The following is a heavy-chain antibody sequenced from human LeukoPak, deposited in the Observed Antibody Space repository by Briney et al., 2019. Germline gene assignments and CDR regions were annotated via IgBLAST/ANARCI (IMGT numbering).Heavy chain of an antibody. V-gene: IGHV3-30*03. Sequence: PGRSLRLSCAASGFTFSSYGMHWVRQAPGKGLEWVAVIPYDGSNKYYADSVKGRFTISRDNSKNTLFLQMDSLRPDDTAVYYCARSQLMGSGDYYFDYWDQGTLVTVSS. CDR1: GFTFSSYG. CDR2: IPYDGSNK. J-gene: IGHJ4*02. D-gene: IGHD6-19*01. CDR3: ARSQLMGSGDYYFDY.